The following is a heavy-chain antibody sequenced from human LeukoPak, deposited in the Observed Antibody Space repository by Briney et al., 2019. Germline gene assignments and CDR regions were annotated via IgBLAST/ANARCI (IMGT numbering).Heavy chain of an antibody. CDR1: GGTFSSYA. V-gene: IGHV1-69*13. Sequence: GASVKVSCKASGGTFSSYAISWVRQAPGQGLEWMGGIIPIFGTANYAQKFQGRVTITADESTSTAYMELSSLRSEDTAVYYCARDPLGELSLIAFRFDYYYYMDVWGKGTTVTVSS. D-gene: IGHD3-10*01. CDR2: IIPIFGTA. J-gene: IGHJ6*03. CDR3: ARDPLGELSLIAFRFDYYYYMDV.